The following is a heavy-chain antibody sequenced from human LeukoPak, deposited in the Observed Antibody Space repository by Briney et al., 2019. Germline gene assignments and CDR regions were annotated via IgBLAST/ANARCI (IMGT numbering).Heavy chain of an antibody. J-gene: IGHJ4*02. CDR1: GFTFSTYA. CDR2: ISYGGDNT. D-gene: IGHD3-16*01. Sequence: GRSLKLSCAASGFTFSTYAMHWVRQAPGEGLEWVAVISYGGDNTYYTDSVKGRFTISRDDSKNTLYLQMNSLRAEDTAMYYCARDPSGGHFDYWGQGTLVTVSS. V-gene: IGHV3-30-3*01. CDR3: ARDPSGGHFDY.